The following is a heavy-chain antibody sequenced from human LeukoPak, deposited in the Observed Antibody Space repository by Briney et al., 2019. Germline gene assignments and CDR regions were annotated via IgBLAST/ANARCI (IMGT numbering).Heavy chain of an antibody. CDR2: IYPGDSDA. D-gene: IGHD6-13*01. J-gene: IGHJ4*02. Sequence: GESLKISCKGSGYSFINYWIGWVRQMTGKGLEWMAIIYPGDSDARYSPSFQGQVTISADKSISTAYLQWSSLKASDNAMYYCARQQISSWSPFDYWGQGTLVTVSS. CDR1: GYSFINYW. V-gene: IGHV5-51*01. CDR3: ARQQISSWSPFDY.